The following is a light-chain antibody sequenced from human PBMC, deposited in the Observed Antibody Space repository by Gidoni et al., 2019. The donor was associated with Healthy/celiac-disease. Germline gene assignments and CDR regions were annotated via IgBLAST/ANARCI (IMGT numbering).Light chain of an antibody. V-gene: IGKV2-30*01. J-gene: IGKJ4*01. CDR3: MQGTHWPSVT. CDR2: KVS. Sequence: VVMTQSPLSLPVTLGQPASISCRSSQSLVYSDGNTYLNWFQQRPGQSPRSLIYKVSNRDSGVPDRCSGSGSGTDFTLKISRVEAEDVGVYYCMQGTHWPSVTFGGGTKVEIK. CDR1: QSLVYSDGNTY.